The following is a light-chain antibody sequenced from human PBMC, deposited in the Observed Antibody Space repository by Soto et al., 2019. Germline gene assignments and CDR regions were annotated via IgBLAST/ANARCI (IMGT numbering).Light chain of an antibody. CDR2: LNSDGRH. CDR3: QTWGTGILV. Sequence: QLVLTQSPSASASLGASVKLTCTLSSRHSSYAIAWHQQQPEKGPRYLMKLNSDGRHTKGDGIPDRFSGSSSGTERYLTISSLQSEDEADYYCQTWGTGILVFGGGTKVTVL. J-gene: IGLJ2*01. CDR1: SRHSSYA. V-gene: IGLV4-69*01.